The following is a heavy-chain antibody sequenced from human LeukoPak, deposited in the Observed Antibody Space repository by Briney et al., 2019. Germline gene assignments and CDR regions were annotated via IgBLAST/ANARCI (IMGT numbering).Heavy chain of an antibody. CDR1: GYTFTIYY. J-gene: IGHJ4*02. V-gene: IGHV1-46*01. CDR3: ARDTLGPGY. CDR2: INPSGGST. Sequence: GASVTVSFTASGYTFTIYYMHWVRQAPGQGLEWMGIINPSGGSTSYAQKFQGRVTMTRDTSTSTVYMELSSLRSEDTAVYYCARDTLGPGYWGQGTLVTVSS.